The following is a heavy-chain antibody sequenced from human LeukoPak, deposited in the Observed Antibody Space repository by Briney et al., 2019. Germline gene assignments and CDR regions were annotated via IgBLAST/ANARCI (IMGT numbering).Heavy chain of an antibody. Sequence: ASVKVSCKASGYTFTSYGISWVRQAPGQGLEWMGWVSAYADDTNYVQRFRGRITMTTDTSTRTAYMELRSLRSDDTAVYYCARDRIGCLGFDYWGQGTLVTVSS. D-gene: IGHD1-26*01. CDR1: GYTFTSYG. CDR3: ARDRIGCLGFDY. CDR2: VSAYADDT. J-gene: IGHJ4*02. V-gene: IGHV1-18*01.